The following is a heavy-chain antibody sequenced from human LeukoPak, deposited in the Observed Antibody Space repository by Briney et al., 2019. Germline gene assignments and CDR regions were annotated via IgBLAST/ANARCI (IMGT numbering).Heavy chain of an antibody. CDR3: ASGYYYGSGSYYRYFDY. D-gene: IGHD3-10*01. J-gene: IGHJ4*02. CDR2: ISYDGSNK. V-gene: IGHV3-30*04. CDR1: GFTFSSYA. Sequence: GGSLRLSCAASGFTFSSYAMHWVRQAPGKGLEWVAVISYDGSNKYYADSVKGRFTISRDNSKNTLYLRMNSLRAEDTAVYYCASGYYYGSGSYYRYFDYWGQGTLVTVSS.